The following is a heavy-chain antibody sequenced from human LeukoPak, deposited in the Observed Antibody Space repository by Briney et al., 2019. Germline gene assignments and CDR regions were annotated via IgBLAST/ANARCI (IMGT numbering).Heavy chain of an antibody. CDR3: AREMYGGNDF. CDR1: GFMFSDYA. D-gene: IGHD4-23*01. CDR2: ISSNGYNT. J-gene: IGHJ4*02. V-gene: IGHV3-64*01. Sequence: GGSLRLSCAASGFMFSDYAIHWVRQAPGKSPEYVSAISSNGYNTYYGNSVRGRFTISRDNSNNMVFLQMGSLGREDTAVYYCAREMYGGNDFWGQGTLVTVSS.